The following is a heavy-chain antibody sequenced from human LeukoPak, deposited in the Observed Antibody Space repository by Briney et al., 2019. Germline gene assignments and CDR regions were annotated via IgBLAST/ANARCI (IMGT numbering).Heavy chain of an antibody. CDR1: GFTFTSHA. V-gene: IGHV3-23*01. CDR3: ATGDGIGKHPGAY. D-gene: IGHD5-24*01. Sequence: GGSLRLSCAASGFTFTSHAMTWARQAPGKGLEWVCTTGISSVNTLCADSVNGRFSISRDNSRNTLDLQMNNLRVDDTAVYYCATGDGIGKHPGAYWGQGTLVTVSS. J-gene: IGHJ4*02. CDR2: TGISSVNT.